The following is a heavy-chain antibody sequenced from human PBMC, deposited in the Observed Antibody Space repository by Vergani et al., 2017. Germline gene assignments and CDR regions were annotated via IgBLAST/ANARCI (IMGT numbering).Heavy chain of an antibody. D-gene: IGHD3-22*01. CDR2: IYSTGST. CDR3: ARMGGYDEGDAFRIGYFDS. Sequence: QLQLQESGPGLVKPSETLSLTCTVSGGSITYGAFYWGWIRQSPGKGLEWIGYIYSTGSTHHNPSLRRRINMSVDTSKNQFSLKLNSGTAADTAMYYCARMGGYDEGDAFRIGYFDSWGPGILVTVSS. J-gene: IGHJ4*02. CDR1: GGSITYGAFY. V-gene: IGHV4-31*03.